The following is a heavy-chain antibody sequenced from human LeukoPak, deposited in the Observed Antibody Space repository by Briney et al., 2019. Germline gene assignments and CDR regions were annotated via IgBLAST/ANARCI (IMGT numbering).Heavy chain of an antibody. CDR2: ISYDGSNK. CDR1: GFTFSSYG. J-gene: IGHJ4*02. CDR3: ASIYDSSGYHNFDY. V-gene: IGHV3-30*03. D-gene: IGHD3-22*01. Sequence: GRSLRLSCAASGFTFSSYGMHWVRQAPGKGLEWVAVISYDGSNKYYADSVKGRFTISRDNSENTLYLQMNSLRAEDTAVYYCASIYDSSGYHNFDYWGQGTLVTVSS.